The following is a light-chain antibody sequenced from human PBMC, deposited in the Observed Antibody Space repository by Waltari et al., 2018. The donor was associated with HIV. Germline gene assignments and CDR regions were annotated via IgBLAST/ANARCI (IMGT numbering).Light chain of an antibody. Sequence: SSELTQPPSVSVSPGQTATITCXGGKXGDKDTCWYQQXXGQSPVLVIYQDNKRPSGIPGRFSGXNSGXTATLXISGTXAMDEADYXCQAXXXSNVIFGGGTKLXXL. J-gene: IGLJ2*01. CDR1: KXGDKD. CDR2: QDN. V-gene: IGLV3-1*01. CDR3: QAXXXSNVI.